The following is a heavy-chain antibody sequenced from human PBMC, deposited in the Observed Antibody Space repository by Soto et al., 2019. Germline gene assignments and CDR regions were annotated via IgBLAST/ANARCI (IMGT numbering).Heavy chain of an antibody. J-gene: IGHJ6*02. CDR2: IIPILTTP. CDR1: GGTFSIYG. V-gene: IGHV1-69*01. Sequence: QVQLVQSGAEVKKTGSSVKVSCKASGGTFSIYGFSWVRQAPGQGPEWIGGIIPILTTPNYAQKFQGRVTIVADESTTTVYMELSSLKFEDTAVYYCAISFVIAPTIEDGMDVWGQGTSVTVSS. CDR3: AISFVIAPTIEDGMDV. D-gene: IGHD6-25*01.